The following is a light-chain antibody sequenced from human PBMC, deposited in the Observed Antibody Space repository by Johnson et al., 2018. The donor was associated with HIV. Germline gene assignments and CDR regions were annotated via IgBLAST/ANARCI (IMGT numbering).Light chain of an antibody. CDR2: ENN. J-gene: IGLJ1*01. V-gene: IGLV1-51*02. CDR3: GTWDSSLRAFYV. Sequence: HSVLTQPPSVSAAPGQKVTISCSGSSSNIGNNYVSWYQQLPGTAPKLLIYENNKRPSGIPDRFSGSKSGTSATLGLTGLQTGDEADYYCGTWDSSLRAFYVFGTGTKVTVL. CDR1: SSNIGNNY.